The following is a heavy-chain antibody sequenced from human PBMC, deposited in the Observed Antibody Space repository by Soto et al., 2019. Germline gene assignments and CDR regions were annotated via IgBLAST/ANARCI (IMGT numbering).Heavy chain of an antibody. CDR1: GFIFSAYF. CDR3: AREDGGGPFDY. Sequence: LGSGGGPVQPGGSLRLSCEASGFIFSAYFMTWVRQAPGKGLEWVSGISGPGSDTDYADSVKGRFTISRDNSKNTLFLQMSSLSVEDTAVYYCAREDGGGPFDYWSQGTLVTVSS. V-gene: IGHV3-23*01. J-gene: IGHJ4*02. D-gene: IGHD3-10*01. CDR2: ISGPGSDT.